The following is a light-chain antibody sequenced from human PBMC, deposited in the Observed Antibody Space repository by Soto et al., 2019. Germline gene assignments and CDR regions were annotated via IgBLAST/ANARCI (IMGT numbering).Light chain of an antibody. J-gene: IGKJ2*01. Sequence: DIQMTQSPSSLSASVGDRVTITCRASQSISTYLNWYQQKPGKAPKLLIYAASSLQSGVPSRFSGSGSGTDFPLTISSLQPEDFATYYCHQSYSTLRTFGQGTKLEIK. V-gene: IGKV1-39*01. CDR1: QSISTY. CDR2: AAS. CDR3: HQSYSTLRT.